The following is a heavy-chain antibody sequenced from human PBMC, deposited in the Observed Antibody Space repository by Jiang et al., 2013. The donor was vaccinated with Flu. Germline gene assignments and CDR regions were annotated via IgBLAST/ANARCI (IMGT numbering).Heavy chain of an antibody. CDR1: GGSISSSSYY. Sequence: GPGLVKPSETLSLTCTVSGGSISSSSYYWGWIRQPPGKGLEWIGSIYYSGSTYYNPSLKSRVTISVDTSKNQFSLKLSSVTAADTAVYYCATWGGVATNHYWYFDLWGRGTLVTVSS. J-gene: IGHJ2*01. D-gene: IGHD5-12*01. V-gene: IGHV4-39*01. CDR3: ATWGGVATNHYWYFDL. CDR2: IYYSGST.